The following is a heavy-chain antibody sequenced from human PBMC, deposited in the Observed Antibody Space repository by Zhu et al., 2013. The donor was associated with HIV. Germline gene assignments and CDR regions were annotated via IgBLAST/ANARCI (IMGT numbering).Heavy chain of an antibody. J-gene: IGHJ6*02. D-gene: IGHD2-2*01. Sequence: QVQLVQSGAEVKKPGSSVKVSCKASGGTFSSYAISWVRQAPGQGLEWMGGIIPIFGTANYAQKFQGRVTITADKSTSTAYMELSSLRSEDTAVYYCARDLDCSSTSCPHRYYYYGMDVWGQGTTVTVSS. CDR2: IIPIFGTA. CDR3: ARDLDCSSTSCPHRYYYYGMDV. V-gene: IGHV1-69*06. CDR1: GGTFSSYA.